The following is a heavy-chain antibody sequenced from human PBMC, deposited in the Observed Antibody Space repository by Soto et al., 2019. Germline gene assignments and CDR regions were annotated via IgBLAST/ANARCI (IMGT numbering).Heavy chain of an antibody. Sequence: QVQLQESGPGLVKPSLTLSLTCTVSGGSISSGGYYWSWIRQHPGKGLEWIGYIYYSGSTYYNPSLKSRVTISVDTSKNQFSLKLNSMTAADTAVYYCARGPDSSHWYLDLWGRGTLVTVSS. J-gene: IGHJ2*01. V-gene: IGHV4-31*03. CDR1: GGSISSGGYY. D-gene: IGHD3-3*01. CDR2: IYYSGST. CDR3: ARGPDSSHWYLDL.